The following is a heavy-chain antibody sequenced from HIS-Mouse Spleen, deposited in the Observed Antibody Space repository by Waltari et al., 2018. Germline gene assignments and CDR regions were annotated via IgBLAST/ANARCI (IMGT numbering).Heavy chain of an antibody. V-gene: IGHV4-39*07. Sequence: QLQLQESGPGLVKPSETLSLTCTVSGCSISSSRYYWGWIRQPPGKGLEWSGSIYYSGSTYYNPSLKSRVTISVDTSKNQFSLKLSSVTAADTAVYYCAREIPYSSSWYDWYFDLWGRGTLVTVSS. D-gene: IGHD6-13*01. CDR2: IYYSGST. CDR1: GCSISSSRYY. J-gene: IGHJ2*01. CDR3: AREIPYSSSWYDWYFDL.